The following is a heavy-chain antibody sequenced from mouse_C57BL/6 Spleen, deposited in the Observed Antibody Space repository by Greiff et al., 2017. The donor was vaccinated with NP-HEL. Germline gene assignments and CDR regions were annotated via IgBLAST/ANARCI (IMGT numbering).Heavy chain of an antibody. V-gene: IGHV1-52*01. CDR2: IDPSDSET. J-gene: IGHJ1*03. CDR1: GYTFTSYW. D-gene: IGHD1-1*01. CDR3: ARRGSFITTVVADWYFDV. Sequence: VQLHQPGAELVRPGSSVKLSCKASGYTFTSYWMHWVKQRPIQGLEWIGNIDPSDSETHYNQKFKDKATLTVDKSSSTAYMQLSSLTSEDSAVYYCARRGSFITTVVADWYFDVWGTGTTVTVSS.